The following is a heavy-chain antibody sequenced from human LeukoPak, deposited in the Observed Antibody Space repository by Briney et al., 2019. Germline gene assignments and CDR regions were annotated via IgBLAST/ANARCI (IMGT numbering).Heavy chain of an antibody. Sequence: GGSLRLSCAGSGFTFSNYGMHWVRQAPGEGLEWMAFMRYDESNEYYADSLKGRFTISRDNSKNTLYLQMNSLRAEDTAVYYCAKESTAYSSGWDPALDYWGQGTLVTVSA. V-gene: IGHV3-30*02. CDR3: AKESTAYSSGWDPALDY. D-gene: IGHD6-19*01. CDR2: MRYDESNE. J-gene: IGHJ4*02. CDR1: GFTFSNYG.